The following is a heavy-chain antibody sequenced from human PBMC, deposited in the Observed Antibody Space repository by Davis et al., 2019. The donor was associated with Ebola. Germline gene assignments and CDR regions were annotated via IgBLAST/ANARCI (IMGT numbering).Heavy chain of an antibody. CDR2: INHSGST. J-gene: IGHJ3*02. D-gene: IGHD6-19*01. V-gene: IGHV4-34*01. CDR3: AREAYSSGWNAFDI. Sequence: MPSETLSLTCAVYGGSFSGYYWSWIRQPPGKGLEWIGEINHSGSTNYNPSLKSRVTTSVDTSKNQFSLKLSSVTAADTAVYYCAREAYSSGWNAFDIWGQGTMVTVSS. CDR1: GGSFSGYY.